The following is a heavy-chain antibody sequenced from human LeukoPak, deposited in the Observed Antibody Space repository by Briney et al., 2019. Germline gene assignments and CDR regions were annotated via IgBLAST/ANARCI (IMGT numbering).Heavy chain of an antibody. CDR3: ARVSLVRGAPDYYFDY. J-gene: IGHJ4*02. CDR2: IYTSGST. Sequence: SETLSLTCTVSGGSISNYYWSWIRQPAGKGLEWIGRIYTSGSTNHNPSLKSRVTMSVDTSKNQFSLKLSSVTAADTAVYYCARVSLVRGAPDYYFDYWGQGTLVTVSS. V-gene: IGHV4-4*07. D-gene: IGHD3-10*01. CDR1: GGSISNYY.